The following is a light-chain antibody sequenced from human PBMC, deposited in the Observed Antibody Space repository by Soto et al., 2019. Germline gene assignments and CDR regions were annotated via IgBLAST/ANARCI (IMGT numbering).Light chain of an antibody. V-gene: IGKV1-9*01. CDR3: QQYNSFSEWT. J-gene: IGKJ1*01. CDR1: QDISRY. Sequence: ASLGDRVTITCRASQDISRYLAWYQQRAGKAPKLLIYGASTLQSGVPSRFSGSGSGTEFTLTISSLQPDDFATYYCQQYNSFSEWTFGQGTKVDIK. CDR2: GAS.